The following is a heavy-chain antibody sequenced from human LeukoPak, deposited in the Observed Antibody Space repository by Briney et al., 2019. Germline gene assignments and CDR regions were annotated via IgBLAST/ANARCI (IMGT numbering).Heavy chain of an antibody. CDR3: ARGSGYSGYDAVDY. V-gene: IGHV3-33*01. J-gene: IGHJ4*02. D-gene: IGHD5-12*01. Sequence: GGSLRLSCAASGFTFSSYGMHWVRQAPGKGLEWVAVIWYDGSNKYYADSVKGRFTISRDNSKNTLYLQMNSLRAEDTAAYYCARGSGYSGYDAVDYWGQGTLVTVSS. CDR1: GFTFSSYG. CDR2: IWYDGSNK.